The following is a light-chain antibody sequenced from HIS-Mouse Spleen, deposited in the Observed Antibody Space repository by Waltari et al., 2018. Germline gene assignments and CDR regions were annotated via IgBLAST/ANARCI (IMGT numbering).Light chain of an antibody. CDR1: RGSIASHY. V-gene: IGLV6-57*04. CDR3: QSYDSSNWV. Sequence: NFMLTQPHSVSESPGKTVTISCTRRRGSIASHYLQWYQQRPGSAPTTVIYEDNQRPSGVPDRFSGSIDSSSNSASLTISGLKTEDEADYYCQSYDSSNWVFGGGTKLTVL. J-gene: IGLJ3*02. CDR2: EDN.